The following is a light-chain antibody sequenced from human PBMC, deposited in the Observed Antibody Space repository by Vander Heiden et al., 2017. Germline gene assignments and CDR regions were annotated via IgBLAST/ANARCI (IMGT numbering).Light chain of an antibody. V-gene: IGLV3-21*02. CDR2: DDS. CDR1: NIVSKS. CDR3: QVWDDSSDHRV. J-gene: IGLJ3*02. Sequence: SSVLTQPPAVTVAPGQTARIPCGGNNIVSKSVHWYQQKPGQAPVLVLYDDSDRLSGIPERFSGSNSGNTATLTISRVEAGDEADFYCQVWDDSSDHRVFGGGTKLTVL.